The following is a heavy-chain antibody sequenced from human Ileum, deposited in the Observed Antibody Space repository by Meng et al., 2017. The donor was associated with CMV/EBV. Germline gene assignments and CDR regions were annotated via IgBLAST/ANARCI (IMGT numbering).Heavy chain of an antibody. CDR1: GGSISSYY. J-gene: IGHJ3*02. CDR2: IYYSGST. CDR3: ASGYSGYDGAFDI. Sequence: SETLSLTCTVSGGSISSYYWSWIRQPPGKGLEWIGYIYYSGSTNYNPSLKSRVTISVDTSKNQFSLKLSSVAAADTAVYYCASGYSGYDGAFDIWGQGTMVTVSS. V-gene: IGHV4-59*01. D-gene: IGHD5-12*01.